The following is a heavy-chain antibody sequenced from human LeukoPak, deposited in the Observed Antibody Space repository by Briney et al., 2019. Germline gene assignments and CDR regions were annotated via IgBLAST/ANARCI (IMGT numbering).Heavy chain of an antibody. CDR1: GGTFSSYA. V-gene: IGHV1-69*04. CDR2: IIPILGIA. Sequence: GASVRVSCKASGGTFSSYAISWVRQAPGQGLEWMGRIIPILGIANYAQKFQGRVTITADKSTSTAYMELSSLRSEDTAVYYCARGELLHPDYWGQGTLVTVSS. J-gene: IGHJ4*02. D-gene: IGHD1-26*01. CDR3: ARGELLHPDY.